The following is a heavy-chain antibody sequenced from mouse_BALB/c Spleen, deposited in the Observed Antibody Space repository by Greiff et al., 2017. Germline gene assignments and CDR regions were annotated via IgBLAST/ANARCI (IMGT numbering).Heavy chain of an antibody. D-gene: IGHD4-1*01. CDR3: ARERTGSCAY. J-gene: IGHJ3*01. CDR2: ISTYYGDA. CDR1: GYTFTDYA. V-gene: IGHV1S137*01. Sequence: QVQLQQSGAELVRPGVSVKISCKGSGYTFTDYAMHWVKQSHAKSLEWIGVISTYYGDASYNQKFKGKATMTVDKSSSTSYMELARLTSEDSAIYYCARERTGSCAYWGQGTLVTVSA.